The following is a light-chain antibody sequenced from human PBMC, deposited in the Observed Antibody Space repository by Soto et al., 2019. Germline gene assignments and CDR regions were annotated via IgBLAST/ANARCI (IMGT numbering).Light chain of an antibody. CDR3: QQRSSWPHYT. Sequence: EIVLTQSPATLSLSPGERATLSCRASQSVRSYLAWYQQKPGQAPRLLIYDSSSRATGIPGRFSGSGSGTXXXXXXXXXEPEDFAVYYCQQRSSWPHYTFGQGTKLEIK. CDR1: QSVRSY. V-gene: IGKV3-11*01. J-gene: IGKJ2*01. CDR2: DSS.